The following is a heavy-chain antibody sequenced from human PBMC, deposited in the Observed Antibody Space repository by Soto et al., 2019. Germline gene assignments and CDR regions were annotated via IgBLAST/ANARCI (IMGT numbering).Heavy chain of an antibody. J-gene: IGHJ6*04. Sequence: EVQLVESGGGLVQWGGSLRLSCAASGITVYNNYMSWVRQAPGKGLEWVSVIYSGGSTSYADSVKGRFTISRDGSKNTVYLQMNSLRAEDTAVYYCARDVGVWGRGTTVTVSS. V-gene: IGHV3-66*01. CDR2: IYSGGST. CDR3: ARDVGV. CDR1: GITVYNNY.